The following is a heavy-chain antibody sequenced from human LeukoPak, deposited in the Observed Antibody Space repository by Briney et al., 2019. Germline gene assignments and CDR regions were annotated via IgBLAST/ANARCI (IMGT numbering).Heavy chain of an antibody. Sequence: GGSLRLSCAASGFTFSSYATSWVRQAAGKGLEWVSAISGSGGSTYYADSVKGRFTISRDNSKNTLYLQMNSLRAEDTAVYYCAKDRAAAALFDYWGQGTLVTVSS. J-gene: IGHJ4*02. D-gene: IGHD6-13*01. CDR3: AKDRAAAALFDY. V-gene: IGHV3-23*01. CDR1: GFTFSSYA. CDR2: ISGSGGST.